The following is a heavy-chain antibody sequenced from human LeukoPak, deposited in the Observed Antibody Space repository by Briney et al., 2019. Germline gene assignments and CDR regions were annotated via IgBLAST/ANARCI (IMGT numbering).Heavy chain of an antibody. CDR2: INPSGGST. V-gene: IGHV1-46*01. J-gene: IGHJ4*02. Sequence: ASVKVSCKASGYTFTGYYMHWVRQAPGQGLEWMGIINPSGGSTSYAQKFQGRVTMTRDMSTSTVYMELSSLRSEDTAVYYCARDQPALSLDYWGQGTLVTVSS. CDR3: ARDQPALSLDY. D-gene: IGHD1-14*01. CDR1: GYTFTGYY.